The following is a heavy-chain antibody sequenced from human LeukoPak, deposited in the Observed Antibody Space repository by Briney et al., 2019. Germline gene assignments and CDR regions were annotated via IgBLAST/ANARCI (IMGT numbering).Heavy chain of an antibody. CDR2: ISAYNGKT. CDR1: GYTFTTTY. D-gene: IGHD3-22*01. J-gene: IGHJ4*02. Sequence: GASLKVSCKASGYTFTTTYINWVRQAPGQGLEWMGWISAYNGKTNYAQKFQGRVTMTTDSSTSTAYMDLSRLRSDDTAVYYCARVGHPYYDSSGYLDYWGQGTLVTVSS. CDR3: ARVGHPYYDSSGYLDY. V-gene: IGHV1-18*01.